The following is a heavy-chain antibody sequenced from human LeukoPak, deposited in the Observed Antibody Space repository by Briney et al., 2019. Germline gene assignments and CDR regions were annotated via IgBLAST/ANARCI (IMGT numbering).Heavy chain of an antibody. J-gene: IGHJ5*02. V-gene: IGHV1-69*04. CDR1: GGTFSSYA. CDR2: IIPILGIA. D-gene: IGHD3-10*01. CDR3: ARGFRSYYYGSGAGNWFDP. Sequence: GASVKVSCKASGGTFSSYAISWVRQAPGQGLEWMGRIIPILGIANYAQKFQGRVTITADKSTSTAYMELSSLRSEDTAVYYCARGFRSYYYGSGAGNWFDPWGQGTLVTVSS.